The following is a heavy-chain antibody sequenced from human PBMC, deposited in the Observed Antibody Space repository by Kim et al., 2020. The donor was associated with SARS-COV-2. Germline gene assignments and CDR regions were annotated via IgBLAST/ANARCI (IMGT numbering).Heavy chain of an antibody. CDR3: AKNHIAAAGSYYYGMDV. D-gene: IGHD6-13*01. Sequence: GGSLRLSCAASGFTFDDYTMHWVRQAPGKGLEWVSLISWDGGSTYYADSVKGRFTISRDNSKNSLYLQMNSLRTEDTALYYCAKNHIAAAGSYYYGMDVWGQGTTVTVSS. J-gene: IGHJ6*02. CDR1: GFTFDDYT. V-gene: IGHV3-43*01. CDR2: ISWDGGST.